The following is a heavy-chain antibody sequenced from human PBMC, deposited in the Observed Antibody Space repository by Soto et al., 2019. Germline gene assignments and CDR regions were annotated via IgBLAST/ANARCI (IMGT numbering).Heavy chain of an antibody. J-gene: IGHJ4*02. D-gene: IGHD4-17*01. V-gene: IGHV3-30*18. CDR2: ILYDGSKK. Sequence: PGGSLRLSCAASGFTFSSYGLHWFRQSPGKGLEWVAAILYDGSKKYYADPMKGRFTISRDNSKNTLYLQMNSLRAEDTALYYCAKDRGALRWSEEHYYFDYWGRGSLVTVYS. CDR1: GFTFSSYG. CDR3: AKDRGALRWSEEHYYFDY.